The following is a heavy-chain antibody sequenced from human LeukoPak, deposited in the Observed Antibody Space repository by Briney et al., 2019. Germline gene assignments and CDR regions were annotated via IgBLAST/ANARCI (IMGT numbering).Heavy chain of an antibody. J-gene: IGHJ5*02. D-gene: IGHD5-12*01. V-gene: IGHV4-61*02. CDR3: ARERYGGYRWFDP. CDR1: GGSISSGSYY. CDR2: MYTSGST. Sequence: SETLSLTCTVSGGSISSGSYYWSWTRQPAGKGLEWIGRMYTSGSTNCNPSLKSRVTISVDTSKNQFSLKLSSVTAADTAVYYCARERYGGYRWFDPWGQGTLVTVSS.